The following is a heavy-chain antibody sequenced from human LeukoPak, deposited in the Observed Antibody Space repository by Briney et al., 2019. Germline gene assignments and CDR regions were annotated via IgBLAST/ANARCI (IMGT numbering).Heavy chain of an antibody. CDR3: ARDLKVAGSFDP. J-gene: IGHJ5*02. D-gene: IGHD6-19*01. Sequence: SETLSLTCTVSGGSISSYYWSWIRQPPGKGLEWIGYIYYSGSTNYNPSLKSRVTISVDTSKNQFSLKLSSVTAADTAVYYWARDLKVAGSFDPCGQGTLVTVSS. V-gene: IGHV4-59*01. CDR2: IYYSGST. CDR1: GGSISSYY.